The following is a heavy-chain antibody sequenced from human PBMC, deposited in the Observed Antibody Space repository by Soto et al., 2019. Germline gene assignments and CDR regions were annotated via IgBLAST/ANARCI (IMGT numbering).Heavy chain of an antibody. V-gene: IGHV4-59*01. CDR2: IYYSGST. D-gene: IGHD6-19*01. Sequence: SETLSLTCTVSGGSISSYYWSRIRQPPGKGLEWIGYIYYSGSTNYNPSLKSRVTISVDTSKNQFSLKLSSVTAADTAWYYCARDLKPVSSGGGLNGSDFWGQGTTVIVS. CDR1: GGSISSYY. J-gene: IGHJ6*02. CDR3: ARDLKPVSSGGGLNGSDF.